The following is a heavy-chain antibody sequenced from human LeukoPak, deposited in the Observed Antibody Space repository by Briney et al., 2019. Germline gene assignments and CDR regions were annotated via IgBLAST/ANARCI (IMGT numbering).Heavy chain of an antibody. CDR2: ISGSGGST. Sequence: GGSLRLSCAASGFTFSSYAMSWVRQAPGKGLEWVSAISGSGGSTYYADSVKGRFTISRDNSKNTLYLQMNSLRAEDTAVYYCAKGGRSSSWYSYFDYWGQGTLVTVSS. D-gene: IGHD6-13*01. V-gene: IGHV3-23*01. CDR3: AKGGRSSSWYSYFDY. CDR1: GFTFSSYA. J-gene: IGHJ4*02.